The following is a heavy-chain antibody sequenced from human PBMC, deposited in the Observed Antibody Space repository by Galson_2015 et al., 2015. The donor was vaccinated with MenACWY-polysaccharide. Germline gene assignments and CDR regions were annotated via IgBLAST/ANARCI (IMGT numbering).Heavy chain of an antibody. CDR1: GFTFSSYW. D-gene: IGHD5-18*01. V-gene: IGHV3-74*01. Sequence: SLRLSCAASGFTFSSYWMHWVRRAPGKGLVWVSRISSDGSNTDYADSVKGRFTISRDNAKNTVYLQMSSLRADDTAVYYCARGYSDVSRIDYWGQGTLVTVSS. CDR2: ISSDGSNT. J-gene: IGHJ4*02. CDR3: ARGYSDVSRIDY.